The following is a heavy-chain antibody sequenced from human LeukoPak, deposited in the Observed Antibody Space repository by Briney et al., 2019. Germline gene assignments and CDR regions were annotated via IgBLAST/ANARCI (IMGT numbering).Heavy chain of an antibody. J-gene: IGHJ3*01. CDR3: AKGIAGWGAFDV. D-gene: IGHD6-19*01. CDR2: ITGSGGST. V-gene: IGHV3-23*01. CDR1: GFTFSNYA. Sequence: GGSLRLSCAASGFTFSNYAMSWVRQAPGKGLEWVSRITGSGGSTYYGDSVKGRFTISRDNSKNTLYLQMDSLRAEDTAVYYCAKGIAGWGAFDVWGQGTMVTVSS.